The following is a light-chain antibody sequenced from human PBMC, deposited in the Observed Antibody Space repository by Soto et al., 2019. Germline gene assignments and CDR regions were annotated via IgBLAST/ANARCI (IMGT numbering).Light chain of an antibody. Sequence: DIQLTQSPSTLSASVGDRVTITCRASQSISVWLAWYQQKPGKAPKLLISKASTLESGVPSRFSVSGSGTEFTLTISSLQPDDYATYSCHEYSSRSSFTFGQGTNLEIK. CDR2: KAS. CDR3: HEYSSRSSFT. V-gene: IGKV1-5*03. CDR1: QSISVW. J-gene: IGKJ2*01.